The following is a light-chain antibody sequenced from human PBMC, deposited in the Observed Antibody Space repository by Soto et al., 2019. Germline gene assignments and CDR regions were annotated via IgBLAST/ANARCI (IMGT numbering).Light chain of an antibody. CDR2: RAS. CDR1: QSVLYSSNTNNY. V-gene: IGKV4-1*01. J-gene: IGKJ2*01. CDR3: QQYYSTPPT. Sequence: DIVMTQSPDSLAVSLGERATINCKSSQSVLYSSNTNNYLAWYQQKPGQPPMLVIYRASTRESGVPDRFSGSGSGTDFTLTISSQQPEDGAVYYCQQYYSTPPTFGQGTKLEIK.